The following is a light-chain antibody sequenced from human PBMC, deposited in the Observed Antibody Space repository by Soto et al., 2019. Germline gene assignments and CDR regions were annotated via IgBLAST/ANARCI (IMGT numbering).Light chain of an antibody. CDR1: QSVSSSY. V-gene: IGKV3-20*01. CDR3: QQYCSSPFT. Sequence: EIVLTQSPATLSLSPGERATLSCRASQSVSSSYLSWYQQKPGQAPRLLIYGASSSATGIPDRFSGSGSGTDFTLTISSLVPADFAVYYCQQYCSSPFTFGQGTRLEIK. J-gene: IGKJ5*01. CDR2: GAS.